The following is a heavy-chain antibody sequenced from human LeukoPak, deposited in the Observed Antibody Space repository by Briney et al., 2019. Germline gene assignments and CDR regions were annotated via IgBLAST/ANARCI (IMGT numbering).Heavy chain of an antibody. CDR3: TRSELLWFGGVNSGFDY. Sequence: PGGSLRLSCAASGFAFSTLTMNWIRQPPGKGLEWIGYVYYSGSTNYNPSLKSRVTISVDTSESQFSLKLSSVTAADTAVYYCTRSELLWFGGVNSGFDYWGQGTLVTVSS. CDR1: GFAFSTLT. D-gene: IGHD3-10*01. CDR2: VYYSGST. V-gene: IGHV4-59*01. J-gene: IGHJ4*02.